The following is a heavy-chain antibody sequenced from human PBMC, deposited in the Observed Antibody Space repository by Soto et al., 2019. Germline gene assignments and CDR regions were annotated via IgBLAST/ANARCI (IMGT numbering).Heavy chain of an antibody. V-gene: IGHV3-23*01. CDR1: GFTFSSYA. Sequence: GWSLRLSCAASGFTFSSYAMSLVRQAPGKGLEWVSAISGSGGSTYHADSVKGRFTISRDNSKNTLYLQMNSLRAEDTAVYYCAGSGWPDYYYGMEVWGKGTKVTVSS. D-gene: IGHD6-19*01. J-gene: IGHJ6*04. CDR3: AGSGWPDYYYGMEV. CDR2: ISGSGGST.